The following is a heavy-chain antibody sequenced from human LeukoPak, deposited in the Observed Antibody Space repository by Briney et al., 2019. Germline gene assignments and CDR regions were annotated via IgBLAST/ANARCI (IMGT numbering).Heavy chain of an antibody. V-gene: IGHV3-23*01. Sequence: GGSLRLSCAASGFTFSSYAMSWVRQAPGKGLEWVSAISGSGGSTYYADSVKGRFTISRDNSKNTLYLQMNSLKTEDTAVYYCTTVGPAVSGYYSPYYYYGMDVWGQGTTVTVSS. CDR1: GFTFSSYA. J-gene: IGHJ6*02. D-gene: IGHD3-3*01. CDR2: ISGSGGST. CDR3: TTVGPAVSGYYSPYYYYGMDV.